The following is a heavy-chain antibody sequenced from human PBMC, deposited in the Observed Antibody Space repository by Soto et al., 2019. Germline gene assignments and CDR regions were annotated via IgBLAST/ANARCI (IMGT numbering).Heavy chain of an antibody. D-gene: IGHD3-22*01. CDR1: GLTFSDYY. V-gene: IGHV3-11*01. CDR3: SSLDGNDYDSSGYYYYYYGMDV. CDR2: ISSSGSTI. Sequence: QVQLVESGGGLVKPGGSLRLSCAASGLTFSDYYMSWIRQAPGKGLEWISYISSSGSTIYYADSVKGRFTISRDNARNSPHLQMNRLRAADTAVYYCSSLDGNDYDSSGYYYYYYGMDVCGLWTTVTVSS. J-gene: IGHJ6*02.